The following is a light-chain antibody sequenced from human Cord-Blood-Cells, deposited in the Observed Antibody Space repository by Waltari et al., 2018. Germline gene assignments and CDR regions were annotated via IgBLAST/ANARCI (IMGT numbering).Light chain of an antibody. Sequence: QSALTQPASVSGSPGQSITISCTGTSSHVVGYNYVSWYQQHPGKAPKLMIYDVSNRPSGVSNRFSGSKSGNTASLTISGLQAEDEADYYCSSYTSSSTLVFGTGTKVTVL. J-gene: IGLJ1*01. V-gene: IGLV2-14*01. CDR1: SSHVVGYNY. CDR2: DVS. CDR3: SSYTSSSTLV.